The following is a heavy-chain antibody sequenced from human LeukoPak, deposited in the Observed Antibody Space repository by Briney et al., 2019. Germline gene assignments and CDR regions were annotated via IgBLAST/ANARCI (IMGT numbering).Heavy chain of an antibody. Sequence: ASVKVSCKASGGTFTSYAISWVRQAPGPGLEWMGGIIPIFGTANYAQKFQGRVTITADESTSTAYMELSSLRSEDTAVYYCARFASYDAFDIWGQGTMVTVSS. CDR3: ARFASYDAFDI. V-gene: IGHV1-69*01. D-gene: IGHD6-6*01. CDR1: GGTFTSYA. CDR2: IIPIFGTA. J-gene: IGHJ3*02.